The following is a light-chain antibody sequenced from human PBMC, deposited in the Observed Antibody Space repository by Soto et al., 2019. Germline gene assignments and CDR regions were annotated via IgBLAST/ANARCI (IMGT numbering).Light chain of an antibody. V-gene: IGKV3D-15*01. CDR1: QSVSSN. Sequence: IVMTQSPATLSVSPGERATFSCRASQSVSSNLAWYQQKPGQAPRLLIYGASTRATGIPARFSGSGSGTEFTLTISSLQSEDFAVYYCQQYNNWPTWTFGQGTKV. J-gene: IGKJ1*01. CDR2: GAS. CDR3: QQYNNWPTWT.